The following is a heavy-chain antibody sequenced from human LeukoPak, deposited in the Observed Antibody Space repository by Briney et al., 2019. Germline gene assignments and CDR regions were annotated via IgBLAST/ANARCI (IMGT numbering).Heavy chain of an antibody. J-gene: IGHJ4*02. V-gene: IGHV3-23*01. D-gene: IGHD3-3*01. Sequence: GGSLSLSCAASGFTFSSYAMSWVRQAPGKGLEWVSAISGSGGSTYYADSVKGRFTISRDNSKNTLYLQMNSLRAEDTAVYYCAKRSPLFWSGPACLDYWGQGTLVTVSS. CDR3: AKRSPLFWSGPACLDY. CDR2: ISGSGGST. CDR1: GFTFSSYA.